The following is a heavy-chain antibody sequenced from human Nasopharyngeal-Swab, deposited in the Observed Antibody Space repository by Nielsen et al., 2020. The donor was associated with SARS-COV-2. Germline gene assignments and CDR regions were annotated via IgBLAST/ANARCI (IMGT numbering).Heavy chain of an antibody. CDR3: ARSPTPMVQGERDWFDP. J-gene: IGHJ5*02. CDR1: GYTVTSDY. D-gene: IGHD3-10*01. V-gene: IGHV1-46*01. Sequence: ASVKVSCKASGYTVTSDYMHWVRQAPGQELEWMGIINPSGGRTSYAQKFQGRVTMTRDTSTSTVYMELSSLRSEDTAVYYCARSPTPMVQGERDWFDPWGQGTLVTVSS. CDR2: INPSGGRT.